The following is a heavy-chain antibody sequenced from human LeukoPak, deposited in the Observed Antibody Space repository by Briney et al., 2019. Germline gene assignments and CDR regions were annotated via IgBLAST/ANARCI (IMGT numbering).Heavy chain of an antibody. CDR3: ARGGNRFGGFYFDY. J-gene: IGHJ4*02. CDR1: ADSLSSGGHY. CDR2: IHHSGSS. Sequence: SESLSLTCTVSADSLSSGGHYGAWIRQLPGKGLESIGFIHHSGSSRHNPSLKDRVAISVGASRKQFALRLSSVTAADTAIYYCARGGNRFGGFYFDYWGQGIQVIVSS. V-gene: IGHV4-31*03. D-gene: IGHD3-10*01.